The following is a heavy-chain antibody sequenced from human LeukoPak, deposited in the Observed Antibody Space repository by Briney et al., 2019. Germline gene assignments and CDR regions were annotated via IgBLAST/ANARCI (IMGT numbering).Heavy chain of an antibody. D-gene: IGHD6-13*01. CDR1: GYTFTSYY. CDR3: ARGWTPAAGWFDP. CDR2: INPSGGST. V-gene: IGHV1-46*01. Sequence: ASVKVSCKASGYTFTSYYMHWVRQAPGQGLEWMGIINPSGGSTSYAQKFQGRVTMTRDMSTSTVYMELSSLRSVDTAVYYCARGWTPAAGWFDPWGQGTLVTVSS. J-gene: IGHJ5*02.